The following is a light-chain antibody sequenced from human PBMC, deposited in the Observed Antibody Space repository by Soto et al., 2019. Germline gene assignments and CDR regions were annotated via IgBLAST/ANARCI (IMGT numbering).Light chain of an antibody. CDR3: QQYRSILS. V-gene: IGKV1-5*03. CDR1: QAVXSW. J-gene: IGKJ4*02. Sequence: DIQLTHSASTLSGSVGDRVTITCRASQAVXSWLAWYQWKPGKAPKFLIYXASTLKSGVPSRFSGSGSGTEFTITISSLQPYDLATYYCQQYRSILSFGGGTKVDIK. CDR2: XAS.